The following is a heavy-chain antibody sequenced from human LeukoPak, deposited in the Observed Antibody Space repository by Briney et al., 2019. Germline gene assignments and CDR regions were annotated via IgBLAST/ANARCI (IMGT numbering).Heavy chain of an antibody. J-gene: IGHJ4*02. D-gene: IGHD5-18*01. CDR1: GFTFSSYW. V-gene: IGHV3-7*01. CDR2: IKQDGSEK. Sequence: GGSLRLSCAASGFTFSSYWMSWVRQAPGKGLEWVANIKQDGSEKYYVDSVKGRFTISRDSAKNSLYLQMNSLRAEDTAVYYCARVLGVDTALGGGDYWGQGTLVTVSS. CDR3: ARVLGVDTALGGGDY.